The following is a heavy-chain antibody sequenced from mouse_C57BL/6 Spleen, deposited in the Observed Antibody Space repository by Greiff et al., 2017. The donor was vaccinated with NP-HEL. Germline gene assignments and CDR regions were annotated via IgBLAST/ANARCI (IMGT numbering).Heavy chain of an antibody. J-gene: IGHJ4*01. Sequence: EVQLVESGGGLVKPGGSLKLSCAASGFTFSDYGMHWVRQAPEKGLEWVAYISSGSSTIYYADTVKGRFTISRDNAKNTLFLQMTSLRSEDTAMYYCARDSRPSYYYAMDYWGQGTSVTVSS. CDR2: ISSGSSTI. CDR3: ARDSRPSYYYAMDY. V-gene: IGHV5-17*01. CDR1: GFTFSDYG. D-gene: IGHD1-2*01.